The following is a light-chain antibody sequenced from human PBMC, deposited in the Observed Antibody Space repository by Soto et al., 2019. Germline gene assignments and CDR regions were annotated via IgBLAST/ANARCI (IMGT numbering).Light chain of an antibody. Sequence: DIQMTQSPSTLSASVGDRVTITCRASQSISSWLAWYQQKPGKAPKLLIYKASSLESGVPSRFSGSGSGTEFTLTISSLQPDDFATYYCQQSNSYWTFGQGTKVDI. CDR1: QSISSW. CDR2: KAS. V-gene: IGKV1-5*03. J-gene: IGKJ1*01. CDR3: QQSNSYWT.